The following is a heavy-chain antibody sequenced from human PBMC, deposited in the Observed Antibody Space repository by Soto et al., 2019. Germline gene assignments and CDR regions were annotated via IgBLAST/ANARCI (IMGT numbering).Heavy chain of an antibody. V-gene: IGHV3-48*01. CDR3: AKQAGYYGSGSYYPYDY. D-gene: IGHD3-10*01. CDR2: ISSTSSTT. Sequence: PGGSLRLSCAASGFTFSIYSMNWVRQAPGKGLEWISYISSTSSTTYYADSVKGRFTISRDNSKNTLYLQMNSLRAEDTAVYYCAKQAGYYGSGSYYPYDYWGQGTLVTVSS. J-gene: IGHJ4*02. CDR1: GFTFSIYS.